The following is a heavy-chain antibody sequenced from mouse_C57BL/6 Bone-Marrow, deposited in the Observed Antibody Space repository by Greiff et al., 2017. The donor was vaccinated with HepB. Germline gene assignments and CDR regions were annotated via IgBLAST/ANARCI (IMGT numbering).Heavy chain of an antibody. CDR1: GYTFTDYY. CDR3: ARSSSSSYYAMDY. J-gene: IGHJ4*01. Sequence: EVKLQQSGPVLVKPGASVKMSCKASGYTFTDYYMNWVKQSHGKSLEWIGVINPYNGGTSYNQKFKGKATLTVDKSSSTAYMELNSLTSEDSAVYYCARSSSSSYYAMDYWGQGTSVTVSS. V-gene: IGHV1-19*01. D-gene: IGHD1-1*01. CDR2: INPYNGGT.